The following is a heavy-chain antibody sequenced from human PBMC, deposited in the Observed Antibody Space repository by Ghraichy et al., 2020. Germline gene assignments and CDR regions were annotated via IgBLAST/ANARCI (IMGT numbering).Heavy chain of an antibody. CDR3: ASGAYCGGDCDHWYFDL. V-gene: IGHV4-31*03. CDR2: IYYSGST. Sequence: SETLSLTCTVSGGSISSGGYYWSWIRQHPGKGLEWIGYIYYSGSTYYNPSLKSRVTISVDTSKNQFSLKLSSVTAADTAVYYCASGAYCGGDCDHWYFDLWGRGTLVTVSS. D-gene: IGHD2-21*01. CDR1: GGSISSGGYY. J-gene: IGHJ2*01.